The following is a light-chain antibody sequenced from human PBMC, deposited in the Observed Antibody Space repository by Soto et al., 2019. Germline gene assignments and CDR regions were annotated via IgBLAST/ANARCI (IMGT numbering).Light chain of an antibody. Sequence: EIVMTQSPATLSVSPGERATLSCRASQSVTSNLAWYQQKPGQAPRLLIYGASTRATGVPARFSGSGSGTAFTLPISSLQSEDFAVYYCQHYNTWPPWTFGQGTKVEIK. CDR2: GAS. J-gene: IGKJ1*01. CDR1: QSVTSN. CDR3: QHYNTWPPWT. V-gene: IGKV3-15*01.